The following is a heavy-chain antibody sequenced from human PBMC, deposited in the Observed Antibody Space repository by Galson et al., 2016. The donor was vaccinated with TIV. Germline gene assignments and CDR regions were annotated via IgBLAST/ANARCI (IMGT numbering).Heavy chain of an antibody. D-gene: IGHD3-22*01. CDR1: GGIFNSYA. CDR3: ARGSDYYVGSGYQN. CDR2: IIAIFGTT. J-gene: IGHJ4*02. Sequence: QSGAEVKKPGASVKVSCKASGGIFNSYAISWVRQAPGQGLEWTGRIIAIFGTTNYAQKFQGRVTITADESTSTVYMELRSLIYEDTAVYYCARGSDYYVGSGYQNWGQGTLVIVSS. V-gene: IGHV1-69*13.